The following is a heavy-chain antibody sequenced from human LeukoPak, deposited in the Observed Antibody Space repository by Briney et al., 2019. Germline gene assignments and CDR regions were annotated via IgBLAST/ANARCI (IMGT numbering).Heavy chain of an antibody. V-gene: IGHV3-43*01. D-gene: IGHD6-6*01. J-gene: IGHJ6*03. CDR1: GLTFADYT. Sequence: GGSLRLSCAASGLTFADYTMHWVRQAPGKGLEWVSLISRNGVATKYADSVRGRFTISRDNSKNSLYLQMNSLRAEDPAVYYCARDSVAARAFYYYYYMDVWGKGTTVTVSS. CDR2: ISRNGVAT. CDR3: ARDSVAARAFYYYYYMDV.